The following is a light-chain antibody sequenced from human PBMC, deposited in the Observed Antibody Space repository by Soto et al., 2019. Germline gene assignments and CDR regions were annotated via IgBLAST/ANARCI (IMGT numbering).Light chain of an antibody. V-gene: IGKV3-11*01. J-gene: IGKJ3*01. CDR3: QQRSNWPPG. Sequence: EIVLTQSPATLSLSPGERATLSCRASQSVSSYLAWYQQKPGQAPRLLIYDASNRATGIPARFSGSGSGTDFNLTISSLEPEAFAVYYCQQRSNWPPGFGPGTKVDIK. CDR1: QSVSSY. CDR2: DAS.